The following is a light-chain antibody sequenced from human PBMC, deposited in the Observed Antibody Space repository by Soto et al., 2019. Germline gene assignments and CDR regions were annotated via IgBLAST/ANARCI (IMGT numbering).Light chain of an antibody. CDR3: ASCDSSRSAYV. CDR1: SSNIGHNS. Sequence: QSVLTQPPSVSAAPGQTVTISRSGISSNIGHNSVSWYRQVPGTAPKLLIYDDNKRPSGIPDRFSGSKSGTSATLGITGFQTGDEDDYYCASCDSSRSAYVFGTGTKVAVL. CDR2: DDN. V-gene: IGLV1-51*01. J-gene: IGLJ1*01.